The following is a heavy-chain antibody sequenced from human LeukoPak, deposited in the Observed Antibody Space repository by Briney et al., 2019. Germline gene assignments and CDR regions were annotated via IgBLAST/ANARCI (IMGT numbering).Heavy chain of an antibody. J-gene: IGHJ1*01. CDR1: GYTFTGYY. CDR3: ATQQWLAEGPYEIAEYFQH. D-gene: IGHD6-19*01. CDR2: INPNSGGT. V-gene: IGHV1-2*02. Sequence: ASVKVSCKASGYTFTGYYMHWVRQAPGQGLEWMGWINPNSGGTNYAQKFQGRVTMTRDTSISTAYMELSRLRSDDTAVYYCATQQWLAEGPYEIAEYFQHWGQGTLVTVSS.